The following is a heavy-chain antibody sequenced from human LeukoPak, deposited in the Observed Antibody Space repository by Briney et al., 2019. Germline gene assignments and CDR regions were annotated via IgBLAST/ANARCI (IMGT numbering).Heavy chain of an antibody. CDR1: GYTFTGYY. Sequence: ASVKVSCKASGYTFTGYYMHWVRQAPGQGLEWMGWINPNSGGTNYAQKFQGRVTMTRDTSISTAYMELSRLRSDDTAVYYCARVYYYGSGRNNYMDDWGKGTTVTVSS. J-gene: IGHJ6*03. CDR2: INPNSGGT. CDR3: ARVYYYGSGRNNYMDD. V-gene: IGHV1-2*02. D-gene: IGHD3-10*01.